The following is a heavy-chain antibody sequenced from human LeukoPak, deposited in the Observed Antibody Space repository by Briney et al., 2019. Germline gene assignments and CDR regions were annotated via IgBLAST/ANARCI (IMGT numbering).Heavy chain of an antibody. CDR2: ISYDGSNK. J-gene: IGHJ4*02. D-gene: IGHD3-22*01. V-gene: IGHV3-33*05. Sequence: GGSLRLSCAASGFTFSSYSMNWVRQAPGKGLEWVALISYDGSNKYYADSVKGRFTISRDNSQNTLYLQMNSLRPEDTAVYYCARLLYYYDSSIYQRYFDYWGQGTLVTVSS. CDR3: ARLLYYYDSSIYQRYFDY. CDR1: GFTFSSYS.